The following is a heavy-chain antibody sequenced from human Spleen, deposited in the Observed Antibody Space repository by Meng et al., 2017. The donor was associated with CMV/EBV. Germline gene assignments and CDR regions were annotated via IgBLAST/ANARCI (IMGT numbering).Heavy chain of an antibody. CDR2: VIHGGTT. Sequence: SETLSLTCAVYGGSSRGYYWTWIRQPPGKGLEWIGEVIHGGTTNYNPSLKNRVTMSVDTSRNQVSLKLRAVTAADTAVYYCARLRYSSSWYSYFDYWGQGTPVTVSS. V-gene: IGHV4-34*12. D-gene: IGHD6-13*01. J-gene: IGHJ4*02. CDR1: GGSSRGYY. CDR3: ARLRYSSSWYSYFDY.